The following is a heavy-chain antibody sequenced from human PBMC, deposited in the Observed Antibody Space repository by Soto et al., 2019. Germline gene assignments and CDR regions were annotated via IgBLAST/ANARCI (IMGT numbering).Heavy chain of an antibody. D-gene: IGHD4-17*01. J-gene: IGHJ5*02. CDR2: IIPIFGTA. Sequence: QVQLVQSGAEVKKPGSSVKVSCKASGGTFSSYAISWVRQAPGQGLEWMGGIIPIFGTANYAQKFQGRVTITAGESTSTGYMELSSLRSEDKAVEYCARDEPYGDYGGWFGPWGQGTLVTVSS. CDR1: GGTFSSYA. V-gene: IGHV1-69*12. CDR3: ARDEPYGDYGGWFGP.